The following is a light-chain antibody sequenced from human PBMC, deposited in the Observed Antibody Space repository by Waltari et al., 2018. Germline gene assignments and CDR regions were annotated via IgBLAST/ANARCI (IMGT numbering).Light chain of an antibody. J-gene: IGKJ2*01. CDR3: QQYNNWPLYT. CDR1: QSGSNN. CDR2: DAP. V-gene: IGKV3-15*01. Sequence: EAMMTQSPATLSVSPGDRATLSCRASQSGSNNVAWFQQKPGQAPSLLIYDAPTRATGVPARFSGSGSGTEFTLTISSLQTEDFAVYYCQQYNNWPLYTFGQGTKLEIK.